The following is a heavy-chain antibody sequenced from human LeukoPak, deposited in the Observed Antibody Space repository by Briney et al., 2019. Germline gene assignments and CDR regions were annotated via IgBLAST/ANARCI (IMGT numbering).Heavy chain of an antibody. D-gene: IGHD3-10*01. CDR1: GYSFANSW. V-gene: IGHV5-10-1*01. Sequence: GESLRISCKVSGYSFANSWSTWVRQMPGKGLEWMGMIDPSDSYTNYSPSFQGHVTISADKSISTAYLQWSSLKASDTAMYCCARPQFGRDAFDIWGQGTMVAVSS. J-gene: IGHJ3*02. CDR3: ARPQFGRDAFDI. CDR2: IDPSDSYT.